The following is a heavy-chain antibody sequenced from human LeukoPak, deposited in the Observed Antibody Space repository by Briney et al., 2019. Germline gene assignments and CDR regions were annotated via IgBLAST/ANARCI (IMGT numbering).Heavy chain of an antibody. V-gene: IGHV3-7*01. D-gene: IGHD2-2*01. CDR2: IKQDGSEK. CDR1: GFTFSNYW. Sequence: GGSLRLSCAASGFTFSNYWMSWVRRAPGKGLEWVANIKQDGSEKYYVDSVKGRFTISRDNAKNSLSLQMNSLRAEDTAVYYCARGRCSSTSCFFDYWGQGTLVTVSS. CDR3: ARGRCSSTSCFFDY. J-gene: IGHJ4*02.